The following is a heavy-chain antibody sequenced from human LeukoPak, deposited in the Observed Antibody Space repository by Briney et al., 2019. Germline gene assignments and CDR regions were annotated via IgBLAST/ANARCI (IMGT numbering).Heavy chain of an antibody. CDR1: RFTFSSYG. V-gene: IGHV3-30*02. Sequence: PGGSLRLSCAASRFTFSSYGMHWVRQTPGKRLEWVAFIRHDGSYQQYADSVKGRFTVSRDNSKDTVYLQMNSLRTEDTAVYYSAKNRDSSDYHRDFDYWGQGTLVTVSS. D-gene: IGHD3-22*01. CDR3: AKNRDSSDYHRDFDY. J-gene: IGHJ4*02. CDR2: IRHDGSYQ.